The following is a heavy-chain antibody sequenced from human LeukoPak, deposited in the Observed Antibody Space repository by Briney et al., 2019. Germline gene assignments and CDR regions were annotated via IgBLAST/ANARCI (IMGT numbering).Heavy chain of an antibody. Sequence: ASVKVSCKASGYTFTTYSLAWVRQAPGQSLEWMGWISVTNGGTNYAQSFQDRVTLTRDTSTNTAYLELRSLRSDDTAIIYCATATQPRGYFLHWGQGTLVTVSS. CDR2: ISVTNGGT. D-gene: IGHD2-2*01. J-gene: IGHJ1*01. CDR3: ATATQPRGYFLH. V-gene: IGHV1-18*01. CDR1: GYTFTTYS.